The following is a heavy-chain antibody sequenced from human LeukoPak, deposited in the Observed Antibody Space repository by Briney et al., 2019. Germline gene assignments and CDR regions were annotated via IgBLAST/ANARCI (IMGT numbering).Heavy chain of an antibody. V-gene: IGHV4-4*02. CDR2: IFYSGST. CDR3: AKEGPIRRIRYSSSWSDAFDI. Sequence: PSETLSLTCAVSGGSIFSTNWWSWVRQPPGKGLEWIGQIFYSGSTSYSPSLKSRVTISMDKSKNQFSLKLTSVTAEDTAVYYCAKEGPIRRIRYSSSWSDAFDIWGQGTMVTVSS. J-gene: IGHJ3*02. CDR1: GGSIFSTNW. D-gene: IGHD6-13*01.